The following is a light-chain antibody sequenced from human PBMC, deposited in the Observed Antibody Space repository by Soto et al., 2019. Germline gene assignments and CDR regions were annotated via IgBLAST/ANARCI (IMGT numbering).Light chain of an antibody. Sequence: QAVVTQEPSLTVSPGGTVTLTCGSSTGTVTSGHYPYWFQQNPGQAPRALIYDTSNQHSWTPARFSGSLLGGKAALTLSGAQPEDEAEYYCLLSYSGARLYVFGTGTKLTVL. J-gene: IGLJ1*01. CDR1: TGTVTSGHY. CDR3: LLSYSGARLYV. V-gene: IGLV7-46*01. CDR2: DTS.